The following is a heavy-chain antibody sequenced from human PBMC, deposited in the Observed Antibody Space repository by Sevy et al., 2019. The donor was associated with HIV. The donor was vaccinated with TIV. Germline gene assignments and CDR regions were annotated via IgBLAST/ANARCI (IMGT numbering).Heavy chain of an antibody. CDR3: ASLPNNYYDRGGSSGEDAFDI. V-gene: IGHV3-33*01. J-gene: IGHJ3*02. D-gene: IGHD3-22*01. CDR1: GFTFSNYG. Sequence: GGSLRLSCVASGFTFSNYGMHWVRQAPGKGLEWVATIWEDIINKHYADSAKGRFTISRDNSKNTLYLQMNNLRAEDTAVYYCASLPNNYYDRGGSSGEDAFDIWGQGTMVTVSS. CDR2: IWEDIINK.